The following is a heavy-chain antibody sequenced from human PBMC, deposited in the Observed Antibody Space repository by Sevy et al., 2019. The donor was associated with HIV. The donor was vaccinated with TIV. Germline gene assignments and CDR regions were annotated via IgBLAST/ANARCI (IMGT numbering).Heavy chain of an antibody. J-gene: IGHJ4*02. CDR1: RGSVSAYF. CDR3: AAPSTRLDY. CDR2: INHSGST. V-gene: IGHV4-34*01. Sequence: SETLSLTCAVYRGSVSAYFWSWIRQPPGKGLEWIGEINHSGSTNYNPSLKSRVTISVDTSNNQFSLKLSSLTAADTAVYYCAAPSTRLDYWGQGTLVTVSS.